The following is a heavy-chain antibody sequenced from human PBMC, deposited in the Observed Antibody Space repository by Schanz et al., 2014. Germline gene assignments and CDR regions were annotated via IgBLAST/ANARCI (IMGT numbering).Heavy chain of an antibody. CDR2: ISYRGST. CDR3: ARQFYDILTGYWFPYYFDY. D-gene: IGHD3-9*01. J-gene: IGHJ4*02. V-gene: IGHV4-31*03. CDR1: GVSVSSGGDY. Sequence: QVQLQESGPGLVKPSQTLSLTCTVSGVSVSSGGDYWSWIRQHPGKGLEWIGFISYRGSTYYNPSFKSRDPTSVDTSKNQFAQKLSSVTAADTAVYYCARQFYDILTGYWFPYYFDYWGQGTLVTVSS.